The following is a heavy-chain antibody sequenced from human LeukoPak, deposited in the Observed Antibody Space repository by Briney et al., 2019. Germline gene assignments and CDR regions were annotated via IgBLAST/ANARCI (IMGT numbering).Heavy chain of an antibody. CDR3: ARDSRYYDFWSGYVDY. V-gene: IGHV4-4*07. J-gene: IGHJ4*02. CDR1: GGSISFYY. Sequence: SETLSLTCTVSGGSISFYYWTWIRQSAGKGLEWIGRIYTGGNTNYNPSLTSRATLSIDTSKNQFSLMLTSVTAADTAVYYCARDSRYYDFWSGYVDYWGQGILVTVSS. D-gene: IGHD3-3*01. CDR2: IYTGGNT.